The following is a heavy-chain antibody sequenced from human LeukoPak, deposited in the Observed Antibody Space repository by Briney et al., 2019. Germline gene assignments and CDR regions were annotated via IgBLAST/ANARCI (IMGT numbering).Heavy chain of an antibody. CDR3: TKLKGWYGEGFFDY. D-gene: IGHD6-19*01. CDR1: GFTVSSNY. Sequence: QPGGSLRLSCAASGFTVSSNYMSWVRQPAGKGLEWVSVLYSGGATFYADSVKGRFTISRDTSKNTPYLQMNDLRADDTAVYYCTKLKGWYGEGFFDYWGQGTLVTVSS. J-gene: IGHJ4*02. V-gene: IGHV3-53*01. CDR2: LYSGGAT.